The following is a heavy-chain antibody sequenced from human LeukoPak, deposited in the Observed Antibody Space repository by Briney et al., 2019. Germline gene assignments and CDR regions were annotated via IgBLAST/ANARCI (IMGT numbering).Heavy chain of an antibody. D-gene: IGHD4-17*01. CDR1: GGSISSSSYY. CDR3: AREPPYYGDYGGVIY. Sequence: PSETLSLTCTVPGGSISSSSYYWGWIRQPPGKGLEWIGSIYYSGSTYYNPSLKSRVTISVDTSKNQFSLKLSSVTAADTAVYYCAREPPYYGDYGGVIYWGQGTLVTVSS. V-gene: IGHV4-39*07. CDR2: IYYSGST. J-gene: IGHJ4*02.